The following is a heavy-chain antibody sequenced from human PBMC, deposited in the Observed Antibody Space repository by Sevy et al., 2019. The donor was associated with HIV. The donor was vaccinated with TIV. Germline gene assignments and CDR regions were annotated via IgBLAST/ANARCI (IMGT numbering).Heavy chain of an antibody. J-gene: IGHJ4*02. CDR1: GFTVSSNY. D-gene: IGHD3-22*01. CDR2: IYSGGNT. CDR3: AGVGFDSSGYYNRGGYFDY. Sequence: GGSLRLSCAASGFTVSSNYMSWVRQAPGKGLEWVSVIYSGGNTYYTDSVKGRFTISRDNSKNTLYLKMNSLRAEDTAGYYCAGVGFDSSGYYNRGGYFDYWGQGTLVTVSS. V-gene: IGHV3-53*01.